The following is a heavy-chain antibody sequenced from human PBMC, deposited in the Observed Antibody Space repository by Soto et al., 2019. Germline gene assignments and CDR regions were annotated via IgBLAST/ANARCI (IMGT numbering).Heavy chain of an antibody. CDR3: AREQPPALYFGVDV. CDR2: IYSSGVT. CDR1: GFTVSTNY. J-gene: IGHJ6*02. D-gene: IGHD2-15*01. V-gene: IGHV3-66*01. Sequence: EVQLVDSGGGLVQPGGSLRLSCAASGFTVSTNYMSWVRQAPGKGLEWVSVIYSSGVTYYADSVRGRFTISRDNSKNKIYLQMDSLRAEDTAVYFCAREQPPALYFGVDVWGQGTTVTVSS.